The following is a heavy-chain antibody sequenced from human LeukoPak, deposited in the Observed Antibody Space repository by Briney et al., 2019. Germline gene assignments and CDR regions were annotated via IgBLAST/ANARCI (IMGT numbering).Heavy chain of an antibody. CDR1: GGSFSGYY. D-gene: IGHD3-10*01. Sequence: SETLSLTCAVYGGSFSGYYWSWIRQPPGKGLEWIGEINHSGSTNYNPSLKSRVTMSIDTSKNQFSLNLISVTAADTAVYYCARDSGTTGEVKFDPWGQGTLVTVSS. V-gene: IGHV4-34*01. J-gene: IGHJ5*02. CDR3: ARDSGTTGEVKFDP. CDR2: INHSGST.